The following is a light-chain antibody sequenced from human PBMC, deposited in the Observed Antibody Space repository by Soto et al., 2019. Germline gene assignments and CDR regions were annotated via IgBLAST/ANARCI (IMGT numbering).Light chain of an antibody. CDR2: DNN. V-gene: IGLV1-51*01. J-gene: IGLJ2*01. CDR3: GTWDSSLSAVV. Sequence: QSVLTQPPSVSAAPGQTVTISCSGSSSNIGKSYVSWYQHLPGTAPKLLIYDNNNRPSGIPDRFSGSKSGTSATLGITGLQTGDEADYYCGTWDSSLSAVVFGGGTKVTVL. CDR1: SSNIGKSY.